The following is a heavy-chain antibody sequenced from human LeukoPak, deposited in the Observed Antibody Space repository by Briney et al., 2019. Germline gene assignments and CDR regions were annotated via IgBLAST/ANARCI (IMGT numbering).Heavy chain of an antibody. J-gene: IGHJ5*02. CDR3: ARDRKAGGVGEFDP. CDR1: GFTLSNSY. D-gene: IGHD1-26*01. CDR2: IYSGGST. Sequence: GGSLRLSCAASGFTLSNSYMNWVRQAPGKGLEWVSVIYSGGSTDYADSVKGRFTISRDNSKNTLSLQMSSLKAEDTSIYYCARDRKAGGVGEFDPWGQGTLVTVSS. V-gene: IGHV3-53*05.